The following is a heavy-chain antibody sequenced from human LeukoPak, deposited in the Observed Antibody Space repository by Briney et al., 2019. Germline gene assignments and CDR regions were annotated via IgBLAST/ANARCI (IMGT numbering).Heavy chain of an antibody. D-gene: IGHD1-26*01. Sequence: GGSLRLSCAASGFTFSSYSMNWVRQAPGKGLEWVSSISSSSSYIYYADSVKGRFTISRDNAKNSLYLQMNSLRAEETAVYDWARDEGGASPFDYWGQGTLVTVSS. V-gene: IGHV3-21*01. CDR2: ISSSSSYI. J-gene: IGHJ4*02. CDR3: ARDEGGASPFDY. CDR1: GFTFSSYS.